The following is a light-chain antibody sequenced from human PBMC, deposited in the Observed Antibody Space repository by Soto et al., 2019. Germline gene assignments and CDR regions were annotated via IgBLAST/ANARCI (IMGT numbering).Light chain of an antibody. J-gene: IGKJ1*01. CDR3: QQYGNSPQT. Sequence: EIVLTQSAGTLSLSPWERATLSCRASQSLSNDIYLAWYQQKPGQAPRPLIYGASSRATGIPNRFSGSGAGADFTLTISRLEPEDFEVYYCQQYGNSPQTCGQGTKVDIK. CDR2: GAS. V-gene: IGKV3-20*01. CDR1: QSLSNDIY.